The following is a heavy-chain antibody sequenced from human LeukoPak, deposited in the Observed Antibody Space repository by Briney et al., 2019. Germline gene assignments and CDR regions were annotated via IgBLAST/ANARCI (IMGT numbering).Heavy chain of an antibody. D-gene: IGHD3-10*01. V-gene: IGHV4-34*01. CDR1: GGSFSGYY. Sequence: SETLSLTCAVYGGSFSGYYWSWIRQPPGKGLEWIGVINHSGSTNYNPSLKSRVTISVDTSKNQFSLKLSSVTAADTAVYYCARAKRITMVRGVFDYWGQGTLVTVSS. CDR2: INHSGST. CDR3: ARAKRITMVRGVFDY. J-gene: IGHJ4*02.